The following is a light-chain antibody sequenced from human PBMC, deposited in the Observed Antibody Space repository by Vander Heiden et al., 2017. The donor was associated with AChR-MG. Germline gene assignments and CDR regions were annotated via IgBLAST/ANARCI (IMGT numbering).Light chain of an antibody. J-gene: IGLJ3*02. CDR3: AAWDDSGSWV. Sequence: QSVLTQPPSVSGTPGQSVTISCSGSRSNMGSNYVHWFQQFPGTAPTLLISTNSQRPSGVPDRFSGSKSGTSASLAISGLRSEDEADYYCAAWDDSGSWVFGGGTKLTVL. V-gene: IGLV1-47*01. CDR1: RSNMGSNY. CDR2: TNS.